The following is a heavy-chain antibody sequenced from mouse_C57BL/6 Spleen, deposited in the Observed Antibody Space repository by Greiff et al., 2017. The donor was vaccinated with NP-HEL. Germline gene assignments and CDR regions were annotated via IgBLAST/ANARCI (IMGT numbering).Heavy chain of an antibody. CDR1: GYTFTSYW. J-gene: IGHJ1*03. D-gene: IGHD1-3*01. CDR3: ARSGTVPYFGV. V-gene: IGHV1-69*01. CDR2: IDPSDSYT. Sequence: VQLQQSGAELVMPGASVKLSCKASGYTFTSYWMHWVKQRPGQGLEWIGEIDPSDSYTNYNQKFKGKSTLTVDKSSSTAYMQLSSLTSEDSAVYDCARSGTVPYFGVWGTGTTVNVSS.